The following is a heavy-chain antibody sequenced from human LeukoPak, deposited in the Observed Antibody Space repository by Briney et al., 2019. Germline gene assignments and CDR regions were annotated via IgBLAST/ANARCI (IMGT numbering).Heavy chain of an antibody. D-gene: IGHD5-12*01. Sequence: SSETLSLTCTVSGGSISSYYWSWIRQPPGKGLEWIGYIYYSGSTNYNPSLKSRVTISVDMSKNQFSLKLSSVTAADTAVYYCARHASGYDVNWFDPWGQGTLVTVPS. CDR3: ARHASGYDVNWFDP. V-gene: IGHV4-59*08. CDR1: GGSISSYY. CDR2: IYYSGST. J-gene: IGHJ5*02.